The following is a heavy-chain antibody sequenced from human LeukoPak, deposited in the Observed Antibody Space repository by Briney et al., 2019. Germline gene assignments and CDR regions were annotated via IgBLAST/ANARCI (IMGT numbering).Heavy chain of an antibody. CDR3: ARASYDSSGYYYLGDY. J-gene: IGHJ4*02. V-gene: IGHV4-4*02. CDR1: GGSISSINW. CDR2: IYHSGST. D-gene: IGHD3-22*01. Sequence: SGTLSLTCAVSGGSISSINWWSWVRQPPGKGLEWIGEIYHSGSTNYNPSLKSRVTISVDKSKNQFSLKLSSVTAADTAVYYCARASYDSSGYYYLGDYWGQGTLVTVSS.